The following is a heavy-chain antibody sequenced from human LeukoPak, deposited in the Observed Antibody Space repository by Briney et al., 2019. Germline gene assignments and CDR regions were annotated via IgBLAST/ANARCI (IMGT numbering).Heavy chain of an antibody. D-gene: IGHD3-10*01. CDR3: ARGRYGSGSYYLYYYYGMDV. CDR2: IGTAGDT. Sequence: GGSLRLSCAASGFTFSSYDMHWVRQATGKGLEWVSAIGTAGDTYYPGSVKGRFTISRENAKNSLYPQMNSLRAGDTAVYYCARGRYGSGSYYLYYYYGMDVWGQGTTVTVSS. CDR1: GFTFSSYD. J-gene: IGHJ6*02. V-gene: IGHV3-13*04.